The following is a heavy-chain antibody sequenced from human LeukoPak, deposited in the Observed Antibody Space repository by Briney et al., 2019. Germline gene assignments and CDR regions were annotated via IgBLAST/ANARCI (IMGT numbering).Heavy chain of an antibody. J-gene: IGHJ4*02. CDR3: ARGGAYCSSTSCYPIFDY. CDR2: IYYSGST. V-gene: IGHV4-59*01. Sequence: SETLSLTCTVSGGSISSYYWSWIRQPPGKGLEWIGYIYYSGSTNYNPSLKSRVTISVDTSKNQFSLKLSSVTAADTAVYYCARGGAYCSSTSCYPIFDYWGQGTLVTVSS. CDR1: GGSISSYY. D-gene: IGHD2-2*01.